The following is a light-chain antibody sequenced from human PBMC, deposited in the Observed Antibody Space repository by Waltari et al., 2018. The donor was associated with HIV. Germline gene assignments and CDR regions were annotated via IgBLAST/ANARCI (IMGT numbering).Light chain of an antibody. Sequence: DIQMTQSPSFVSASVGDRVTITCRASQGIRTWLAWYQQKPGKAPSLLIYAASSLQNGIPSRFSGSGSGTDFTLTITRLEPEDSAVYYCQQCGNSPYRYNFGQGTKLEIK. CDR2: AAS. CDR3: QQCGNSPYRYN. J-gene: IGKJ2*01. CDR1: QGIRTW. V-gene: IGKV1-12*01.